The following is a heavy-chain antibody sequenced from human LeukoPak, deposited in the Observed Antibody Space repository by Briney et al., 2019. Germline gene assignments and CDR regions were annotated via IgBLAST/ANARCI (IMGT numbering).Heavy chain of an antibody. D-gene: IGHD2-15*01. V-gene: IGHV2-70*11. CDR3: ARVDCSGGSCYGPYDY. Sequence: SGPALVKPTQTLTLTCTFSGFSLSTSGMCLSWIRQPPGKALEGLARIDWDDDKYYSTSLKTRLTISKDTSKNQVVLTMTNMDPVDTATYYCARVDCSGGSCYGPYDYWGQGTLVTVSS. CDR1: GFSLSTSGMC. J-gene: IGHJ4*02. CDR2: IDWDDDK.